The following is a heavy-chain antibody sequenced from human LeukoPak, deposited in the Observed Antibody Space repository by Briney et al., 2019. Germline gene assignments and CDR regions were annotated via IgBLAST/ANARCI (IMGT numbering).Heavy chain of an antibody. V-gene: IGHV3-21*01. Sequence: GGSLRLSCAASGFTFSRYAMNWVRQAPGKGLEWVSSISTTSSSSYIHYADSMKGRFTISRDNAKSSLYLQMNSLRAEDTAVYYCARAGSSEGGNWFDPWGQGTLVTVSS. CDR3: ARAGSSEGGNWFDP. J-gene: IGHJ5*02. D-gene: IGHD1-26*01. CDR2: ISTTSSSSYI. CDR1: GFTFSRYA.